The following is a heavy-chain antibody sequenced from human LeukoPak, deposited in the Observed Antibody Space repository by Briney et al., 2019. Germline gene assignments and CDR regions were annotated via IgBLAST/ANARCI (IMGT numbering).Heavy chain of an antibody. CDR1: GGSISSSNW. D-gene: IGHD3-10*01. J-gene: IGHJ4*02. CDR2: IYHSGST. V-gene: IGHV4-4*02. CDR3: ARASITMVRGFDY. Sequence: SETLSLTCAVSGGSISSSNWWSWVRQPPGKGLEWIGEIYHSGSTNYNPSLKSRVTISVDKSKNQSSLKLSSVTAADTAVYYCARASITMVRGFDYWGQGTLVTVSS.